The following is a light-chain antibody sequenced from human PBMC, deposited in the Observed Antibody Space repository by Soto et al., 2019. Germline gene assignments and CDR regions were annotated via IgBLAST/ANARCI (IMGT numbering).Light chain of an antibody. CDR1: QSVSTY. V-gene: IGKV3-20*01. J-gene: IGKJ2*01. CDR3: QQYAGSSYA. Sequence: EIVLTQSPGTLSLSPGERATLSCRASQSVSTYLVWYQQKPGQAPRPLLPGASTRATGIPDRFGGSGSGTDFTLTSSRLEPEDFAVYYCQQYAGSSYAFGQGTKLEIK. CDR2: GAS.